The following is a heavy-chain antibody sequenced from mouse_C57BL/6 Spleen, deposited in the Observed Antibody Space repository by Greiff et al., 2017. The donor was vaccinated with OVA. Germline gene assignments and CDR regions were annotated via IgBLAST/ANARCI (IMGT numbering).Heavy chain of an antibody. CDR2: IHPNSGST. CDR1: GYTFTSYW. CDR3: ARTFHGSSWYFDV. D-gene: IGHD1-1*01. V-gene: IGHV1-64*01. Sequence: QVQLKQPGAELVKPGASVKLSCKASGYTFTSYWMHWVKQRPGQGLEWIGMIHPNSGSTNYNEKFKSKATLTVDKSSSTAYMQLSSLTSEDSAVYYCARTFHGSSWYFDVWGTGTTVTVSS. J-gene: IGHJ1*03.